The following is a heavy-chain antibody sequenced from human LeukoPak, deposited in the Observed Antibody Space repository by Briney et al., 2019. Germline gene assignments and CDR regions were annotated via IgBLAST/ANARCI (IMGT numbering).Heavy chain of an antibody. CDR1: GFTFSNYA. V-gene: IGHV3-23*01. CDR3: AKDLRPYNSGADDY. CDR2: ICNSGDST. D-gene: IGHD5-18*01. Sequence: GGSLRLSCAASGFTFSNYAMSWVRQAPGKGLKWVSTICNSGDSTYYADSVKARFTISRDNSKSTLYVQMNSLRAEDTAVYYCAKDLRPYNSGADDYWGQGTLVTVSS. J-gene: IGHJ4*02.